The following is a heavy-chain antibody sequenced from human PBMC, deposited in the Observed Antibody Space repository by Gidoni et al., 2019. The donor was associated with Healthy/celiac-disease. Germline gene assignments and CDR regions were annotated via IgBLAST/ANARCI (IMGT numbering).Heavy chain of an antibody. D-gene: IGHD3-9*01. CDR2: IIPILGIA. V-gene: IGHV1-69*02. CDR1: GRTFSSYT. J-gene: IGHJ4*02. Sequence: HVQLVQSGAELKKPGSSVKVSCKASGRTFSSYTISWVRQAPGHRCACMGRIIPILGIANYAQKFQGRVTITADKATRTAYMELSSLRSEDTAVYYCARRGDSLTGYSIQYYFDYWGQGTLVTVSS. CDR3: ARRGDSLTGYSIQYYFDY.